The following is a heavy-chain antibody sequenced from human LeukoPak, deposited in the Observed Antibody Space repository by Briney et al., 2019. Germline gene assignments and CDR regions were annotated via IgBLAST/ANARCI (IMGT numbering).Heavy chain of an antibody. Sequence: SETLSLTCTVSSYSISTGYYWGWIRQPPGKGLEWIGSIYYSGSTYYNPSLKSRVTISVDTSKNQFSLRLSSVTAADTAVYYCARLATGWDYFDYWGQGTLVTVSS. D-gene: IGHD5-12*01. V-gene: IGHV4-38-2*02. CDR2: IYYSGST. CDR3: ARLATGWDYFDY. CDR1: SYSISTGYY. J-gene: IGHJ4*02.